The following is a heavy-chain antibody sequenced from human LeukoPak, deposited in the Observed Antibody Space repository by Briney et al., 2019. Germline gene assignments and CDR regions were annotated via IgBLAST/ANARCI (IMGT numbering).Heavy chain of an antibody. J-gene: IGHJ5*02. D-gene: IGHD3-3*01. CDR3: ARDRADFWSGYYGAWFDP. V-gene: IGHV4-59*01. CDR2: IYYSGST. Sequence: PSETLSLTCTVSGGSISRYYWSWIRQPPGKGLEWIGYIYYSGSTNYNPSLKSRVTISVDTSKNQFSLKLSSVTAADTAVYYCARDRADFWSGYYGAWFDPWGEGTLVTVSS. CDR1: GGSISRYY.